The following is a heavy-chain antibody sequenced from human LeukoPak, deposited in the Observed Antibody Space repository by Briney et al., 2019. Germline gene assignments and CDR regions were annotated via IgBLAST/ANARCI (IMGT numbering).Heavy chain of an antibody. V-gene: IGHV4-59*01. J-gene: IGHJ6*02. Sequence: SETLSLTCTVSGGSISSYYWSWIRQPPGKGLEWIGYIYYSGSTSYNPSLKSRVTISVDTSKNQFSLKLSSVTAADTAVYYCARTHLQMNTVTALGGMDVWGQGTTVTVSS. CDR2: IYYSGST. D-gene: IGHD4-17*01. CDR3: ARTHLQMNTVTALGGMDV. CDR1: GGSISSYY.